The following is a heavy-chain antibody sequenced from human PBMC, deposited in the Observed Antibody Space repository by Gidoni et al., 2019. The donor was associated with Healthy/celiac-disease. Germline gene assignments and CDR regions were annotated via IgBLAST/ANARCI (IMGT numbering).Heavy chain of an antibody. J-gene: IGHJ4*02. V-gene: IGHV3-15*07. CDR1: GFTFSNAW. Sequence: EVQLVESGGGLVKPGGSLRLSCAASGFTFSNAWMNWVRQAPGKGLEWVGRIKSKTDGGTTDYAAPVKGRFTISRDDSKNTLYLQMNSLKTEDTAVYYCTTDPLYYYDSSGYNLPFDYWGQGTLVTVSS. D-gene: IGHD3-22*01. CDR3: TTDPLYYYDSSGYNLPFDY. CDR2: IKSKTDGGTT.